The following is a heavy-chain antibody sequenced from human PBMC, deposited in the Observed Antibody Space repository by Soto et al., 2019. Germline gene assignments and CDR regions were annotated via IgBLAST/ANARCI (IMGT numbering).Heavy chain of an antibody. CDR1: GGTFSSYA. D-gene: IGHD3-3*01. CDR2: IIPIFGTA. CDR3: ARERRHIKIFGVVIAWFDP. J-gene: IGHJ5*02. V-gene: IGHV1-69*12. Sequence: QVQLVQSGAEVKKPGSSVKVSCKASGGTFSSYAISWVRQAPGQGLEWMGGIIPIFGTANYAQKFQGRVTITADESTSTAYMELSSMRSEDTAVYYCARERRHIKIFGVVIAWFDPWGQGTLVTVSS.